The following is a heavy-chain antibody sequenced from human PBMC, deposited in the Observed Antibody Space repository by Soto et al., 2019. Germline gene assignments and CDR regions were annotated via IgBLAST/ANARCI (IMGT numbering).Heavy chain of an antibody. Sequence: PSETLSLTCAVYGGSFSGYYWSWIRQPPGKGLEWIGEINHSGSTNYNPSLKSRVTISVDTSKNQFSLKLSSVTAADTAVYYCARRGVRGVIIWSDYYDGMDVWGQGTTVTVSS. CDR3: ARRGVRGVIIWSDYYDGMDV. J-gene: IGHJ6*02. D-gene: IGHD3-10*01. CDR2: INHSGST. V-gene: IGHV4-34*01. CDR1: GGSFSGYY.